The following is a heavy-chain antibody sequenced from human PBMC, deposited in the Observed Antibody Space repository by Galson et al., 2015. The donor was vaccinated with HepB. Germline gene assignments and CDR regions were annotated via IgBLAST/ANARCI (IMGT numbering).Heavy chain of an antibody. V-gene: IGHV2-5*01. D-gene: IGHD5-12*01. CDR1: GFSLSTSGVG. J-gene: IGHJ3*02. Sequence: PALVKPTQTLTLTCTFSGFSLSTSGVGVGWIRQPPGKALEWLALIYWNDDDRYSPSLKSRLTITKDTSKNQVVLTMTKMDPVDTATYFCTWGRGYDTHDTFDIWGQGTMITVSS. CDR2: IYWNDDD. CDR3: TWGRGYDTHDTFDI.